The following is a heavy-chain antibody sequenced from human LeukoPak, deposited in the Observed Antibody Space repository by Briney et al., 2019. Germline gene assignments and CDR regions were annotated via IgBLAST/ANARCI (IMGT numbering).Heavy chain of an antibody. D-gene: IGHD2-21*01. CDR3: ARAFCVGECFVLHMFFDS. CDR2: IYYSGST. Sequence: SSETLSLTCTVSGGSISSYYWSWIRQPPGKGLEWIGYIYYSGSTNYNPSLKSRVTISLDTSKNHFSLNLRSMQASDTAVYYCARAFCVGECFVLHMFFDSWGQGTLVTVSS. CDR1: GGSISSYY. V-gene: IGHV4-59*08. J-gene: IGHJ4*02.